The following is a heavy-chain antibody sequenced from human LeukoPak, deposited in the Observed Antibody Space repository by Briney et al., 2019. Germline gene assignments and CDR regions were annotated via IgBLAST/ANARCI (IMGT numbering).Heavy chain of an antibody. V-gene: IGHV1-69*06. Sequence: SVKVSCKASGGTFSSCAISWVRQAPGQGLEWMGGIIPILGTTNYAQKFQDRVTITADKSTSTAYMELSSLRSEDTAVYYCARVVGLTGYSSSWYSGYYYYMDVWGKGTTVTVSS. CDR3: ARVVGLTGYSSSWYSGYYYYMDV. D-gene: IGHD6-13*01. CDR1: GGTFSSCA. CDR2: IIPILGTT. J-gene: IGHJ6*03.